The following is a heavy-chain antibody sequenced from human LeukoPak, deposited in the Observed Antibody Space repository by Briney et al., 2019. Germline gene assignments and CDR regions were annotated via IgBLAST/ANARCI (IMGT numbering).Heavy chain of an antibody. CDR1: GFTFSSYG. Sequence: GGSLRLSCAASGFTFSSYGMHWVRQAPGKGLEWVSTISGSGANTYYADSVRGRFTISRDNSRNTVYLQMDSLRPEDTAVYHCAKGGIPTGPYYYFYYMDVWGNGTTVTVSS. CDR3: AKGGIPTGPYYYFYYMDV. D-gene: IGHD3/OR15-3a*01. J-gene: IGHJ6*03. CDR2: ISGSGANT. V-gene: IGHV3-NL1*01.